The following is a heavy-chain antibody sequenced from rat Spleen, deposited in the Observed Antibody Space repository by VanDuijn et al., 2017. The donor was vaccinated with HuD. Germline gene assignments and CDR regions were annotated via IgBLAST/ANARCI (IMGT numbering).Heavy chain of an antibody. J-gene: IGHJ1*01. CDR3: TTRTYYYPYWYFDF. Sequence: EVQLVESGGGLVQPGRSLKLSCAASGFTFRNYDMAWVRQAPTKGLEWVASISSGGGNTYYRDSVKGRFTIPRDNAKNTQYLQMDSLRSEDTATYYCTTRTYYYPYWYFDFWGPGTMVTVSS. D-gene: IGHD1-1*01. V-gene: IGHV5S13*01. CDR2: ISSGGGNT. CDR1: GFTFRNYD.